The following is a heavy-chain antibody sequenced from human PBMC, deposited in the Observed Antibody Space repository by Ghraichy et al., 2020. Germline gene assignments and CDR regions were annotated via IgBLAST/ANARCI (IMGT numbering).Heavy chain of an antibody. CDR1: GDSISTSTYY. J-gene: IGHJ4*02. CDR2: IYNTGSA. D-gene: IGHD6-19*01. V-gene: IGHV4-39*01. CDR3: ARHVDTGSGRGYYDY. Sequence: SETLSLTCTVSGDSISTSTYYWGWIRKPPGKGLEWIGSIYNTGSAFHNPSLKSRVTISVDTSKNHFSLKLSSVTAADTAIYYCARHVDTGSGRGYYDYWGQGTLVTVSS.